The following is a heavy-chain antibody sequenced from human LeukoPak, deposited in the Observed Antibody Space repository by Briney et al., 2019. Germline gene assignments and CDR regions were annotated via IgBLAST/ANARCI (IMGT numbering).Heavy chain of an antibody. CDR1: GGSISSYY. CDR2: FSTSGST. J-gene: IGHJ4*02. CDR3: AREGVGFRPLDY. V-gene: IGHV4-4*07. Sequence: SETPSLTCTVSGGSISSYYWSWIRQPAGKGLEWIGRFSTSGSTNYNPSLKSRVTMSVDTSKNQFSLRLSSVTAADTAVYYCAREGVGFRPLDYWGQGTLVTVSS. D-gene: IGHD3-10*01.